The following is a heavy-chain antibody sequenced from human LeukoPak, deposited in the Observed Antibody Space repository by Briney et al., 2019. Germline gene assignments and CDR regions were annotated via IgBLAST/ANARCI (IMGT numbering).Heavy chain of an antibody. Sequence: PGGSLRLSCVDSAFSVGSNFMSWVRQAPGKGLEWVSVIYTGGSTYSADSVKGRFTTSRDYSEDTVYLQMNSLRVEDTAVYYCARGLGTNYGGYCTGGSCPVYRGQGTLVTVSS. CDR1: AFSVGSNF. CDR2: IYTGGST. CDR3: ARGLGTNYGGYCTGGSCPVY. D-gene: IGHD2-15*01. V-gene: IGHV3-66*01. J-gene: IGHJ4*02.